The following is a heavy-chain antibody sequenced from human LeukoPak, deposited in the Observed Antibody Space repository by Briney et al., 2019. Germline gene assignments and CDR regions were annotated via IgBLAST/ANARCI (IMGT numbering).Heavy chain of an antibody. Sequence: SVKVSCKASGFTFTSSAMQWVRQARGQRLEWIGWIVVGSGNTNYAQKFQERVTITRDMSTSTAYMELSSLRSEDTAVYYCAATMYYYADDNAFDIWGQGTMATVSS. CDR1: GFTFTSSA. CDR2: IVVGSGNT. CDR3: AATMYYYADDNAFDI. D-gene: IGHD3-10*01. J-gene: IGHJ3*02. V-gene: IGHV1-58*02.